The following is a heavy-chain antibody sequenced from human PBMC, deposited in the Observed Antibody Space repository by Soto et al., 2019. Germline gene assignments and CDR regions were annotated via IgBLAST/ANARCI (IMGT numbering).Heavy chain of an antibody. Sequence: SETLSLTCTVSGGSISSGDYYWSWIRQPPGKGLEWIGYIYYSGSTYYNPSLKSRVTISVDTSKNQFSLKLSSVTAADTAVYYCARGGSGRDYYGMDVWGQGTTVTVSS. D-gene: IGHD3-10*01. CDR3: ARGGSGRDYYGMDV. V-gene: IGHV4-30-4*01. CDR1: GGSISSGDYY. CDR2: IYYSGST. J-gene: IGHJ6*02.